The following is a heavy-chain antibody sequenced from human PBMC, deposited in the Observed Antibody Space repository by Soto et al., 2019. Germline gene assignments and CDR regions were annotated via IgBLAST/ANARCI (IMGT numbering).Heavy chain of an antibody. V-gene: IGHV4-39*01. CDR3: ARPGDSSGWYGVYFDY. CDR1: GGSISSSSYY. D-gene: IGHD6-19*01. Sequence: QLQLQESGPGLVKPSETLSLTCTVSGGSISSSSYYWGWIRQPPGKGLEWIGSIYYSGSSYYNPSLQRRVTRSVDTSKNQCSLKLSSVTAADTAVYYCARPGDSSGWYGVYFDYWGQGRLVTVSS. CDR2: IYYSGSS. J-gene: IGHJ4*02.